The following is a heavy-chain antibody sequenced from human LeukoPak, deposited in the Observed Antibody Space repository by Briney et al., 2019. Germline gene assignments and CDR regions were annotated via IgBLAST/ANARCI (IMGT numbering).Heavy chain of an antibody. J-gene: IGHJ4*02. CDR1: GFTFSSYS. CDR2: ISSSSSYI. CDR3: AKVWQQPFYYFDC. V-gene: IGHV3-21*01. D-gene: IGHD6-13*01. Sequence: GGSLRLSCAASGFTFSSYSMNWVRQAPGKGLEWVSSISSSSSYIYYADSVKGRFTISRDNAKNSLYLQMNSLRAEDTAVYNCAKVWQQPFYYFDCWGQGTLVTVSS.